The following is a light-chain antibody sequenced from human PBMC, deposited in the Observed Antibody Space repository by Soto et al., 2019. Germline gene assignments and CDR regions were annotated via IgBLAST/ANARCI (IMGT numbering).Light chain of an antibody. CDR3: QQYNTFSRT. Sequence: DIQMTQSPSILSASVGDRVTITCRASQSISTWLAWYQQKPGKAPKLLIYKASNLESGVPSRFSGSGSGTEFTLTISSLQPDDFATYYCQQYNTFSRTFGQGAKVEIK. CDR1: QSISTW. J-gene: IGKJ1*01. V-gene: IGKV1-5*03. CDR2: KAS.